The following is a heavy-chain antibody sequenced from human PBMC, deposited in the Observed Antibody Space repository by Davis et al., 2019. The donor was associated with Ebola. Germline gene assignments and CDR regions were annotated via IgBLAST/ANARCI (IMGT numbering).Heavy chain of an antibody. CDR2: INPNSGGT. J-gene: IGHJ6*02. V-gene: IGHV1-2*04. Sequence: SVTVSYKASGYTFTGYYMHWLRQAPGHRLEWMGWINPNSGGTNYAQKFQGWVTMTRDTSISTAYMELSRLRSDDTAVYYCARARGIVVVPAAIRGYGMDVWGQGTTVTVSS. CDR3: ARARGIVVVPAAIRGYGMDV. D-gene: IGHD2-2*02. CDR1: GYTFTGYY.